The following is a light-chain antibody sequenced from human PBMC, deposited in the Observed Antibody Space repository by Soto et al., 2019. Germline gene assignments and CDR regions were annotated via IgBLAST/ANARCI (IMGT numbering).Light chain of an antibody. CDR2: AAS. V-gene: IGKV1-39*01. CDR3: QQSYSTPPWT. CDR1: QSIVTY. Sequence: DIQMTQSPSSLSASVGDRVTITCRASQSIVTYLNWYLQKPGKAPKLLTYAASNLQSGVPSRFNGSGSGTDFTLTISSLQPEDFATYFCQQSYSTPPWTFGQGTKVDIK. J-gene: IGKJ1*01.